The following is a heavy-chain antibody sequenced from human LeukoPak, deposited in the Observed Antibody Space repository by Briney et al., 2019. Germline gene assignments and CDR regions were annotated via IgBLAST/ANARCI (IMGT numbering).Heavy chain of an antibody. CDR2: ISGSGGST. D-gene: IGHD3-3*01. J-gene: IGHJ4*02. Sequence: GGSLRLSCAGSGFALKSYSLTWVRQAPGKGLEWVSAISGSGGSTHYADSVKGRCTISRDNSKNTLYLQMNSLRAEDTAAYYCAKLSTAYIWSGYYFDYWGQGTLVTVSS. CDR3: AKLSTAYIWSGYYFDY. V-gene: IGHV3-23*01. CDR1: GFALKSYS.